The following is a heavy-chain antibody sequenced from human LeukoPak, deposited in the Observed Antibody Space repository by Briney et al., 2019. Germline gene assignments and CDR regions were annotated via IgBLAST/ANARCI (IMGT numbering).Heavy chain of an antibody. Sequence: GGSLTLSCAASQFTFTSYSMTWVRQAPGKGLEWVSAISGGGGSTFYADSVKGRFTISRDNIRNVVFLQMNSLRAEDTAMYYCARDGWFGDYNWFDPWGQGTLVTVSS. D-gene: IGHD3-10*01. CDR3: ARDGWFGDYNWFDP. V-gene: IGHV3-23*01. CDR2: ISGGGGST. J-gene: IGHJ5*02. CDR1: QFTFTSYS.